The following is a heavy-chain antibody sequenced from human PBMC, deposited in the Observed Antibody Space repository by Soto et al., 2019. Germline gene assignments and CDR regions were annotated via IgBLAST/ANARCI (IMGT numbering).Heavy chain of an antibody. J-gene: IGHJ4*02. CDR2: ISGRSNTI. D-gene: IGHD3-22*01. CDR3: TREGDGSGFFSDF. CDR1: GFTFSDYN. V-gene: IGHV3-48*01. Sequence: GGSLRLSCLASGFTFSDYNMNWVRQAPGKGLEWVSFISGRSNTIYYADSVKGRFTISRDNAKNSLYLLMNSLRAEDTAVYYCTREGDGSGFFSDFWGQGALVTVSS.